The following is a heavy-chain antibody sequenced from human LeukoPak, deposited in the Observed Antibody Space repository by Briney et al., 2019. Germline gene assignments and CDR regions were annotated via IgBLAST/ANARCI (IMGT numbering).Heavy chain of an antibody. Sequence: PGGSLRLSCAASGFTFSSYSMNWVRQAPGKGLEWVSSISSSSSYIYYADSVKGRFTISRDNSKNTLYLQMNSLRAEDTAVYYCAKDPNRVPVNPFDYWGQGTLVTVSS. V-gene: IGHV3-21*04. CDR1: GFTFSSYS. CDR3: AKDPNRVPVNPFDY. D-gene: IGHD2-2*01. CDR2: ISSSSSYI. J-gene: IGHJ4*02.